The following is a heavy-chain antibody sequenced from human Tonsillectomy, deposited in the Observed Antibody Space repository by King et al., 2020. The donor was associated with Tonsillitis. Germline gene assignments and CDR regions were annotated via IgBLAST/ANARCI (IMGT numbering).Heavy chain of an antibody. CDR2: ISGSGGST. CDR1: GFTFSSYA. V-gene: IGHV3-23*04. Sequence: VQLVESGGGLIQPGGSLRLSCAASGFTFSSYAMNWVRQAPGKGLEWVSGISGSGGSTYNADSVEGRFAISRDNSKNTLYLQTNSLRAEDTAVYYCAKDRDFWSPHGMDVWGQGTTVTVSS. D-gene: IGHD3-3*01. J-gene: IGHJ6*02. CDR3: AKDRDFWSPHGMDV.